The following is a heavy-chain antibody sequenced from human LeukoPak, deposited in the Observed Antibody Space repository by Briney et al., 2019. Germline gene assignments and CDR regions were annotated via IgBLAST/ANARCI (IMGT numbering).Heavy chain of an antibody. CDR3: ARDVGVYCSSTSCYTVY. CDR1: GFTFSSYS. D-gene: IGHD2-2*02. V-gene: IGHV3-21*01. Sequence: GGSLRLSCAASGFTFSSYSMNWVRQAPGKGLEWVSSISSSSYIYYADSVKGRFTISRDNAKNSLYLQMNSLRAEDTAVYYCARDVGVYCSSTSCYTVYWGQGTLVTVSS. J-gene: IGHJ4*02. CDR2: ISSSSYI.